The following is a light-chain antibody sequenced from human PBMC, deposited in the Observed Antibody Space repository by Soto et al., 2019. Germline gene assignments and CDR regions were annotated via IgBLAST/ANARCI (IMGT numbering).Light chain of an antibody. J-gene: IGLJ2*01. V-gene: IGLV2-14*01. CDR1: SSDIGAYKY. CDR2: EVS. Sequence: QSALTQPASVSGSPGQSVTISCTGTSSDIGAYKYVSWYQHHPGKSPRLLIYEVSNRPSGVSNRFSASKSGNTASLTISGLQADDEADDYCCSYRRYSTLVFGGGTELTVL. CDR3: CSYRRYSTLV.